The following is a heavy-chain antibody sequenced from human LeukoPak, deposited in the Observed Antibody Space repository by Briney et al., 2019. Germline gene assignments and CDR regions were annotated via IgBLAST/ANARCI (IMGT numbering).Heavy chain of an antibody. J-gene: IGHJ4*02. D-gene: IGHD3-16*01. V-gene: IGHV3-21*01. Sequence: KPGGSLRLSCAASGFTFSSYSMNWVRQAPGKGLEWVSSIGSSSSYIYYADSVKGRFTISRDNAKNSLYLQMNSLRAEDTAVYYCARDPAVGYVWGRSDHYFDCWGQGTLVTVSS. CDR1: GFTFSSYS. CDR3: ARDPAVGYVWGRSDHYFDC. CDR2: IGSSSSYI.